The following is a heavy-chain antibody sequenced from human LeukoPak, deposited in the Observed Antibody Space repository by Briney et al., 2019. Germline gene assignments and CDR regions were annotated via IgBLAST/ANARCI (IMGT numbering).Heavy chain of an antibody. CDR1: GYTFTSYA. CDR2: INAGNGNT. Sequence: ASVKVSCKASGYTFTSYAMHWVRQAPGQRLEWIGWINAGNGNTKYSQKFQGRVTITRDTPASTAYMELSSLRSEDTAVYYCARQGGLLWFGELYNWFDPWGQGTLVTVSS. CDR3: ARQGGLLWFGELYNWFDP. D-gene: IGHD3-10*01. J-gene: IGHJ5*02. V-gene: IGHV1-3*01.